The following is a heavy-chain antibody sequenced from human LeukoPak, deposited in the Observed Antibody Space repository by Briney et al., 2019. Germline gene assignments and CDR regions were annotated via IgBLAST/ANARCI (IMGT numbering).Heavy chain of an antibody. Sequence: GGSLRLSCAASGFTFSSYWMHWVRQVPGKGLEWVSRVNGDGTTTYYADSVKGRFTISRDNAKNTLFLQMNSLKAEDTAVYFCARDPSNSAHYFDYWGQGTLVTVST. CDR1: GFTFSSYW. J-gene: IGHJ4*02. CDR3: ARDPSNSAHYFDY. CDR2: VNGDGTTT. V-gene: IGHV3-74*01. D-gene: IGHD1-1*01.